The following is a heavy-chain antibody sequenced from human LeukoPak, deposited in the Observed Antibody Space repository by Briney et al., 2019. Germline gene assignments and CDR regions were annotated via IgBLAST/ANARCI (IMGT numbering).Heavy chain of an antibody. CDR1: GGSISSSSYY. CDR3: ARTYSSGWLSPFDY. CDR2: IYYSGST. D-gene: IGHD6-19*01. V-gene: IGHV4-39*01. J-gene: IGHJ4*02. Sequence: SETLSLTCTVSGGSISSSSYYWGWIRQPPGKGLEWIGSIYYSGSTYYNPSLKSRVTISVDTSKNQFSLKLSSVTAADTAVYYCARTYSSGWLSPFDYWGQGTLVTVSS.